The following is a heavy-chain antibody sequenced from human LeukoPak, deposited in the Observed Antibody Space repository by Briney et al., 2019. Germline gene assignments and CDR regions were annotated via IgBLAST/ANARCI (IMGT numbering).Heavy chain of an antibody. D-gene: IGHD4-17*01. Sequence: GGSLRLSCAASGFTFSSYSMNWVRQAPGKGLEWVSSISSSSSYIYYADSVKGRFTISRDNAKNSLYLQMNSLRAEDTAVYYCAVLHDYGDYQSAFDIWGQGTMVTVSS. CDR2: ISSSSSYI. J-gene: IGHJ3*02. CDR3: AVLHDYGDYQSAFDI. CDR1: GFTFSSYS. V-gene: IGHV3-21*01.